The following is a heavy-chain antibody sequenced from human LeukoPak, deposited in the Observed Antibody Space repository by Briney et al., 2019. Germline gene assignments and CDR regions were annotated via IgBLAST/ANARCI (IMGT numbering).Heavy chain of an antibody. CDR1: GGSFSGYY. CDR3: ARGPNSGSWYTVLRGFDY. D-gene: IGHD6-13*01. J-gene: IGHJ4*02. Sequence: SETLSLTCAVYGGSFSGYYWSWIRQPPGKGLEWIGEINHSGSTNYNPSLKSRVTISVDTSKNQFSLKLSSVTAADTAVYYCARGPNSGSWYTVLRGFDYWGQGTLVTVSS. CDR2: INHSGST. V-gene: IGHV4-34*01.